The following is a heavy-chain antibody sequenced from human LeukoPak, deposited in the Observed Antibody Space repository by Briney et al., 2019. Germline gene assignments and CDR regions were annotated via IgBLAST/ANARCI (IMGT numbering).Heavy chain of an antibody. Sequence: GGSLRLSCAASGFIFGSYAMSWVREAPARGLEWVSSLRGNGDTFYADSVKGRFTLSRDESRNTVYLHLNELRVEDTAVYYCAKASWVSTADAVLWGQGTVVTVSS. D-gene: IGHD3-16*01. CDR3: AKASWVSTADAVL. CDR2: LRGNGDT. V-gene: IGHV3-23*01. CDR1: GFIFGSYA. J-gene: IGHJ4*02.